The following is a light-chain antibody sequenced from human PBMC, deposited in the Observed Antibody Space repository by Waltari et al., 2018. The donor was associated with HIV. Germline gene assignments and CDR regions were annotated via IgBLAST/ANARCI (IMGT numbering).Light chain of an antibody. J-gene: IGKJ4*01. CDR1: RNILYSSDNRDY. V-gene: IGKV4-1*01. Sequence: DIVMTQSPESLAVSLGERATINCRSSRNILYSSDNRDYLAWYQQKPGQSPRVLISWASTRASGVPDRFSGGGSGTNFTLTINTLQPEDVALYFCQQYFSLAPTFGGGTKV. CDR2: WAS. CDR3: QQYFSLAPT.